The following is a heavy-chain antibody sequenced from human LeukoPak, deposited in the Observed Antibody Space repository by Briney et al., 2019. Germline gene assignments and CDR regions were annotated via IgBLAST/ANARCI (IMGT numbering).Heavy chain of an antibody. CDR2: INPNSGGT. CDR3: ARGDYGGNNWFDP. V-gene: IGHV1-2*02. Sequence: GASVKVSCKASGYTFTGYYMHWVRQAPGQGLEWMGWINPNSGGTNYAQKFQGRVTMTRDTSISTAYMELSRLRSDDTAEYYCARGDYGGNNWFDPWGQGTLVTVSS. CDR1: GYTFTGYY. D-gene: IGHD4-23*01. J-gene: IGHJ5*02.